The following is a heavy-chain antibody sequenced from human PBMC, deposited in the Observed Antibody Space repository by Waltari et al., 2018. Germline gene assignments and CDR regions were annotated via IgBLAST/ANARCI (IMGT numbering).Heavy chain of an antibody. Sequence: QVQLVQSGAEVKKPGSSVKVSCKASGGTFSSYAISWVRQAPGQGLEWMGRIIPIFGTANYAQKFQGRVTITADKSTSTAYMELSSLRSEDTAVYYCARGQGPSAGGVINYYYYGMDVWGQGTTVTVSS. CDR3: ARGQGPSAGGVINYYYYGMDV. D-gene: IGHD3-3*01. CDR1: GGTFSSYA. V-gene: IGHV1-69*08. CDR2: IIPIFGTA. J-gene: IGHJ6*02.